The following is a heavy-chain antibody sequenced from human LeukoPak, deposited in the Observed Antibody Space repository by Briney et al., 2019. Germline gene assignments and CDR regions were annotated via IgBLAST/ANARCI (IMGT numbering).Heavy chain of an antibody. D-gene: IGHD6-13*01. CDR3: ARRSGTGYYYYMDV. CDR2: INHSGST. CDR1: GGSFSGYY. V-gene: IGHV4-34*01. J-gene: IGHJ6*03. Sequence: SETLSLTCAVYGGSFSGYYWSWIRQPPGKGLEWIGEINHSGSTNYNPSLKSRVTISVDTSKNQFSLKLSSVTAADTAVYYCARRSGTGYYYYMDVWGKGTTVTISS.